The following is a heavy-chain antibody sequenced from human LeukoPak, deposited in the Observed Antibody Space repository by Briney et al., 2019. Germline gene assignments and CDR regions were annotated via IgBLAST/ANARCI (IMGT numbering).Heavy chain of an antibody. D-gene: IGHD3-10*01. CDR3: AADPYGSGSYYKLWGFDY. V-gene: IGHV1-58*02. CDR2: IVVGSGNT. Sequence: SVKVSCKASGFTFTSSAMQWVRQARGQRFEWIGWIVVGSGNTNYAQKFQERVTITRDMSTSTAYMELSSLRSEDTAVYYCAADPYGSGSYYKLWGFDYWGQGTLVTVSS. CDR1: GFTFTSSA. J-gene: IGHJ4*02.